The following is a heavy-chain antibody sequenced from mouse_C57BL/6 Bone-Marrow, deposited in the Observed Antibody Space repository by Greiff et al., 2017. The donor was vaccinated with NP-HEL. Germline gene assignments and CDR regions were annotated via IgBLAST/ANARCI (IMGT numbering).Heavy chain of an antibody. CDR2: IDPSDSYT. CDR3: ARSTGHYGSSYWYFDV. CDR1: GYTFTSYW. Sequence: QVQLKQPGAELVMPGASVKLSCKASGYTFTSYWMHWVKQRPGQGLEWIGEIDPSDSYTNYNQKFKGKSTLTVDKSSSTAYMQLSSLTSEDSAVYYCARSTGHYGSSYWYFDVWGTGTTVTVSS. V-gene: IGHV1-69*01. J-gene: IGHJ1*03. D-gene: IGHD1-1*01.